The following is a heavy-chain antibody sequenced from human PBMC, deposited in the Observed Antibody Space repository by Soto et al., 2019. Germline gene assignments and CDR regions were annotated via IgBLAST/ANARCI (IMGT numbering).Heavy chain of an antibody. Sequence: SETLSLTCTVSGASVSGGSYYWSWIRQPPGKGLEWIGYIYYSGPTNYNPSLKSRVTISVDTSKNQFSLKLSSVTAADTAVYYCARTYDDSGPNSGGYGFDIWGPGTMVTVSS. CDR1: GASVSGGSYY. J-gene: IGHJ3*02. CDR3: ARTYDDSGPNSGGYGFDI. D-gene: IGHD3-22*01. V-gene: IGHV4-61*01. CDR2: IYYSGPT.